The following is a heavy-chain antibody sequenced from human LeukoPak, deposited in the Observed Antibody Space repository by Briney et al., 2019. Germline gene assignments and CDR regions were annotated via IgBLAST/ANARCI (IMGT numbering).Heavy chain of an antibody. CDR1: GGSFSGYY. Sequence: PLETLSLTCAVYGGSFSGYYWSWIRQPPGKGLEWIGEINHSGSTNYNPSLKSRVTISIDTSKNQFSLKLSSVTAADTAVYYCARSMGGFGVVTPFDYWGQGTLVTVSS. D-gene: IGHD3-3*01. CDR3: ARSMGGFGVVTPFDY. CDR2: INHSGST. J-gene: IGHJ4*02. V-gene: IGHV4-34*01.